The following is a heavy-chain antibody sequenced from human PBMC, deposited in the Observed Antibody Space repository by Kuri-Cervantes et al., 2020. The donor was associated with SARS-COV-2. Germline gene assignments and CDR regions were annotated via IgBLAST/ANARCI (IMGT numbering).Heavy chain of an antibody. V-gene: IGHV1-24*01. CDR3: ATGIGYCSGGSCYNYYYGMDV. D-gene: IGHD2-15*01. CDR2: FDPEDGKT. J-gene: IGHJ6*02. CDR1: GYTLTELS. Sequence: ASVKVSCKVSGYTLTELSMHWVRQAPGKGLEWMGGFDPEDGKTIYAQKFQGRVTMTEDTSTDTAYMELSSLRSEDTAVYYCATGIGYCSGGSCYNYYYGMDVWGQGTTVTVSS.